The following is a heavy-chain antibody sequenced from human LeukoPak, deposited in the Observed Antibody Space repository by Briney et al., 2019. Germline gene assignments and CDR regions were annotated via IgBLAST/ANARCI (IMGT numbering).Heavy chain of an antibody. J-gene: IGHJ3*02. D-gene: IGHD5-24*01. CDR1: GYTFTGYY. Sequence: ASVKVSCKASGYTFTGYYMHWVRQAPGQGLEWVGWINPNRGGTNYAQKFQGRVTMTRDTSISTAYMELSRLRSDDTAVYYCARVEMATITPAFDIWGQGTMVTVSS. CDR2: INPNRGGT. CDR3: ARVEMATITPAFDI. V-gene: IGHV1-2*02.